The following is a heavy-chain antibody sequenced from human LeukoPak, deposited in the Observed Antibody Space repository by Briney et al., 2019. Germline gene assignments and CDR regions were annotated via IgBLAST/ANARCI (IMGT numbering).Heavy chain of an antibody. CDR3: ARCRAEQQPYDAFDI. D-gene: IGHD6-13*01. Sequence: QTGGSLRLSCAASGFPFSDYGMYWVSQAPGKGLEWLAVISHDGNNKYYADSVKGRFTISRDNSKNTLYLQMNSLRAEDTAVYYCARCRAEQQPYDAFDIWGQGTMVTVSS. J-gene: IGHJ3*02. V-gene: IGHV3-30*03. CDR1: GFPFSDYG. CDR2: ISHDGNNK.